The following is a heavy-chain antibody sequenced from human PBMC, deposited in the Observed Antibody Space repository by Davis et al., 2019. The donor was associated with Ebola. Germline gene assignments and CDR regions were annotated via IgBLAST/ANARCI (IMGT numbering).Heavy chain of an antibody. D-gene: IGHD3-9*01. Sequence: ASSVKVSCKASGYSFIHYDIVGVRQAPGQGLEWVGWIKVYNGNTNYAQKLQGRVTVATDTSTSTAYMDLRSLRSDATAVYYCARDFDDREEGGGMDAWGQGTTVTVSS. CDR1: GYSFIHYD. CDR3: ARDFDDREEGGGMDA. V-gene: IGHV1-18*01. CDR2: IKVYNGNT. J-gene: IGHJ6*02.